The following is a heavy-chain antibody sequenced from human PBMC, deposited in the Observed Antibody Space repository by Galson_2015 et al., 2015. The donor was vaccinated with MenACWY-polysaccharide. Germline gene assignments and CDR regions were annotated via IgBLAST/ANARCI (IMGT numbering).Heavy chain of an antibody. D-gene: IGHD3-22*01. Sequence: SLRLSCAASGFTFSSYGMHWVRQAPGKGLEWVAVISYDGSNKYYADSVKGRFTISRDNSKNTLYLQMNSLRAEDTAVYYCAKDLEGYYYDSSEGYYGMDVWGQGTTVTVSS. CDR2: ISYDGSNK. CDR1: GFTFSSYG. V-gene: IGHV3-30*18. J-gene: IGHJ6*02. CDR3: AKDLEGYYYDSSEGYYGMDV.